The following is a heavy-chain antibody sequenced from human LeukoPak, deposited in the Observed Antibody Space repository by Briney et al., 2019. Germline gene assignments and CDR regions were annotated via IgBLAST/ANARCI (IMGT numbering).Heavy chain of an antibody. CDR3: ARATTVSGLFDY. D-gene: IGHD1-1*01. J-gene: IGHJ4*02. CDR1: GDSITRGGVY. CDR2: IYTSGDT. Sequence: SETLSLTCSVSGDSITRGGVYWSWIRQHPGKGLEWIGYIYTSGDTNYNASLKSRVAISLDTSRDQFSLSLTSVTAADTAVYFCARATTVSGLFDYWGQGTLVTVSS. V-gene: IGHV4-31*03.